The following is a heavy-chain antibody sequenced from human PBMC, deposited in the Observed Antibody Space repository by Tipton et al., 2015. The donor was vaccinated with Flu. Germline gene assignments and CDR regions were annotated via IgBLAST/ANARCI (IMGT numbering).Heavy chain of an antibody. J-gene: IGHJ4*02. CDR1: GFTFNQYW. CDR2: INHDGSEK. CDR3: TRQLDY. Sequence: SLRLSCATSGFTFNQYWMNWVRQAPGKGLEWVANINHDGSEKEYVESVRGRFTISRDNAKNSLFLQMNNLRAEDTAVYYCTRQLDYWGQGALVTVSS. V-gene: IGHV3-7*01.